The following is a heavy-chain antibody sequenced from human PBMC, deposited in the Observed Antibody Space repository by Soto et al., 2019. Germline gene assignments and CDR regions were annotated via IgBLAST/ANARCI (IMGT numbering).Heavy chain of an antibody. CDR1: GFTFSDHY. V-gene: IGHV3-72*01. Sequence: EVQLVESGGGLVQPGGSLRLSCAASGFTFSDHYMDWVRQAPGKGLEWVGRTRNKANSYTTEYAASVKGRFTISRDDSKNSLYLQMNSLKTEDTAVYYCASGAQLLLSPWYFDLWGRGTLVTVSS. CDR2: TRNKANSYTT. J-gene: IGHJ2*01. CDR3: ASGAQLLLSPWYFDL. D-gene: IGHD2-15*01.